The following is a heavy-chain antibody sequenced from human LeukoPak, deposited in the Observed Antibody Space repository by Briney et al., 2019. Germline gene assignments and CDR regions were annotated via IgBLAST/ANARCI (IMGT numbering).Heavy chain of an antibody. D-gene: IGHD3-10*01. CDR2: ISGSGGST. Sequence: PGGSLRLSCAASGFTFSSYAMSWVRQAPGKGLEWVSAISGSGGSTYYADSVKGRFTISRDNSNTTLYLQMNSLSAEDTAVYYCLVRGVIIGMDVWGQGTTVTVSS. J-gene: IGHJ6*02. CDR1: GFTFSSYA. CDR3: LVRGVIIGMDV. V-gene: IGHV3-23*01.